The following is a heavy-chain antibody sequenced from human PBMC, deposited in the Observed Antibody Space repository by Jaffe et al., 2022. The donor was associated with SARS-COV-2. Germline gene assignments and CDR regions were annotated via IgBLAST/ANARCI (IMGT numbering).Heavy chain of an antibody. CDR3: AKDPWVRGVIITYFDY. V-gene: IGHV3-23*01. J-gene: IGHJ4*02. CDR2: ISGSGGST. Sequence: EVQLLESGGGLVQPGGSLRLSCAASGFTFSSYAMSWVRQAPGKGLEWVSAISGSGGSTYYADSVKGRFTISRDNSKNTLYLQMNSLRAEDTAVYYCAKDPWVRGVIITYFDYWGQGTLVTVSS. D-gene: IGHD3-10*01. CDR1: GFTFSSYA.